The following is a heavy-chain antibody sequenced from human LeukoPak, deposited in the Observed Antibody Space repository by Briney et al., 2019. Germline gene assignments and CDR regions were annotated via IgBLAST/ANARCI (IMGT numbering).Heavy chain of an antibody. CDR3: ATSPRIQLWLRGYYFDY. CDR1: GYTFTSYN. J-gene: IGHJ4*02. CDR2: MNPNSGNT. V-gene: IGHV1-8*01. D-gene: IGHD5-18*01. Sequence: ASVKVSCKASGYTFTSYNINWVRQATGQGLEWMGWMNPNSGNTGYAQKFQGRVTMTEDTSTDTAYMELSSLRSEDTAVYYCATSPRIQLWLRGYYFDYWGQGTLVTVSS.